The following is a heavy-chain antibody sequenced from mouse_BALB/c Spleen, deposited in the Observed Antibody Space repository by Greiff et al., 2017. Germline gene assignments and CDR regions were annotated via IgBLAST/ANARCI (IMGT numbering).Heavy chain of an antibody. Sequence: QVQLKQSGAELAKPGASVKMSCKASGYTFTSYWMHWVKQRPGQGLEWIGYINPSTGYTEYNQKFKDKATLTADKSSSTAYMQLSSLTSEDSAVYYCATTVSAYWGQGTLVTVSA. J-gene: IGHJ3*01. CDR1: GYTFTSYW. D-gene: IGHD1-1*01. V-gene: IGHV1-7*01. CDR2: INPSTGYT. CDR3: ATTVSAY.